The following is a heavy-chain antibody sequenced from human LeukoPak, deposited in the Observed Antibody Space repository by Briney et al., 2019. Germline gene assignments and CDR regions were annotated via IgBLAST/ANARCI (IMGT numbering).Heavy chain of an antibody. J-gene: IGHJ4*02. Sequence: GGSLRLSCAASGFTFSSYSMNWVRQAPGKGLEWVSSISSSSSYIYYADSVKGRFTISRDNAKNSLYLQMNSPRAEDTAVYYCARRDSSSWDYWGQGTLVTVSS. V-gene: IGHV3-21*01. CDR2: ISSSSSYI. CDR1: GFTFSSYS. CDR3: ARRDSSSWDY. D-gene: IGHD6-13*01.